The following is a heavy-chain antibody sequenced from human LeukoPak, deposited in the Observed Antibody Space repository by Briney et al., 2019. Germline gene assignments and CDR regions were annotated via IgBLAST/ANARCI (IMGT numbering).Heavy chain of an antibody. CDR3: ARVGAIVVVPAATQEDY. CDR2: ISAYNGNT. D-gene: IGHD2-2*01. CDR1: GYTFTSYG. Sequence: ASVKVSCKASGYTFTSYGISWVRQAPGQGLKWMGWISAYNGNTNYAQKLQGRVTMTTDTSTSTAYMELRSLRSDDTAVYYCARVGAIVVVPAATQEDYWGQGTLVTVSS. V-gene: IGHV1-18*01. J-gene: IGHJ4*02.